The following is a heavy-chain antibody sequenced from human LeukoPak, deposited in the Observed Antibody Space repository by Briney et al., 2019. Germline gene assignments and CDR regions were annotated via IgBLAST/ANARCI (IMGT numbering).Heavy chain of an antibody. Sequence: PGGSLRLSCAASGFTFGSYNMNWVRQAPGKGLEWVSSISTSSSYIYYADSVKGRLTISRDNAKKSLYLQMNSLRAGDTAVYYCARDGGDYYDSSGYPFHHWGQGTLVTVSS. CDR1: GFTFGSYN. CDR2: ISTSSSYI. D-gene: IGHD3-22*01. CDR3: ARDGGDYYDSSGYPFHH. V-gene: IGHV3-21*01. J-gene: IGHJ1*01.